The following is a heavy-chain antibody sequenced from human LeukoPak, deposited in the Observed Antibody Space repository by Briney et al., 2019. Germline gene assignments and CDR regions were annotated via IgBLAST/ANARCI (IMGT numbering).Heavy chain of an antibody. CDR2: IYYSGST. CDR3: AKPQWLGGDAFDI. J-gene: IGHJ3*02. V-gene: IGHV4-59*08. D-gene: IGHD6-19*01. Sequence: SETPSLTCTVSGGSISSYYWSWIRQPPGKGLEWIGYIYYSGSTNYNPSLKSRVTISVDTSKNQFSLKLSSVTAADTAVYYCAKPQWLGGDAFDIWGQGTMVTVSS. CDR1: GGSISSYY.